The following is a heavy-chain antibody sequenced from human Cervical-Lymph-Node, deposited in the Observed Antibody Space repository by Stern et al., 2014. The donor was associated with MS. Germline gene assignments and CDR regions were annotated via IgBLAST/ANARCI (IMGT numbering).Heavy chain of an antibody. CDR1: GGSISSGGYH. V-gene: IGHV4-31*03. CDR3: ARLSADSSGYYYVASDY. CDR2: IYYSGSN. J-gene: IGHJ4*02. Sequence: VQLVESGPGLVKPSQTLSLTCTVSGGSISSGGYHRSWIRQHPGKGLEWIGSIYYSGSNYYNPSLQSRVTISLDPSKNQFSLNLSSVAVADTAVYYCARLSADSSGYYYVASDYWGQGTLVTVSS. D-gene: IGHD3-22*01.